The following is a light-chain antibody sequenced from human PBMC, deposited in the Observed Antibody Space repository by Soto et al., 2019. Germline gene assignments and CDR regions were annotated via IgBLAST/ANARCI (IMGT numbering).Light chain of an antibody. CDR2: VAS. Sequence: EVSMTQSPATLSVSPGERATLSCRASQSVSRNLAWYQQKPGQAPSLLIYVASARAPGIPARFSGSGSGAEFTLTISSLQSEDFAVYYCQQYNNWPETFGQGTKVDIK. CDR3: QQYNNWPET. J-gene: IGKJ1*01. CDR1: QSVSRN. V-gene: IGKV3-15*01.